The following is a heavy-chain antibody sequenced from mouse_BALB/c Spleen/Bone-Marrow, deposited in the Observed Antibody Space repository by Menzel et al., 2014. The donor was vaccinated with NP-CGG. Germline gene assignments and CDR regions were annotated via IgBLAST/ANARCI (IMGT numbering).Heavy chain of an antibody. D-gene: IGHD4-1*01. CDR1: GFNIKDTY. CDR2: IDPANGNT. CDR3: TRWEYYAMDY. Sequence: EVKLMESGAELVKPGASVKLSCKASGFNIKDTYMHWVKQRPEQGLEWIGRIDPANGNTKYDPKFQGKATITADTSSNTAYLQLSSLASEDTAVYYCTRWEYYAMDYWGQGTSVTVSS. J-gene: IGHJ4*01. V-gene: IGHV14-3*02.